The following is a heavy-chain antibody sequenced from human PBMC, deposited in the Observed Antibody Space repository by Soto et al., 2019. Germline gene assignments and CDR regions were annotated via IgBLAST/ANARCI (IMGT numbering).Heavy chain of an antibody. V-gene: IGHV1-18*01. CDR3: ARAPLYSTSPKSAFDI. J-gene: IGHJ3*02. Sequence: QVQLVQSGPEVKKPGASVKVSCKASGYTFTSYGISWVRQAPGQGLEWMGWISTYNGNPNYAQKLQGRVTMTTDTSTSTAYMELRSLRSDDTAVFYCARAPLYSTSPKSAFDICGQGTVVTVSS. D-gene: IGHD6-6*01. CDR2: ISTYNGNP. CDR1: GYTFTSYG.